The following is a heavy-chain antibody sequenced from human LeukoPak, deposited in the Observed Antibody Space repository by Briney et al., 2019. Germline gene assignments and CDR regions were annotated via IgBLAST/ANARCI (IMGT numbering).Heavy chain of an antibody. CDR2: INPNSGGT. D-gene: IGHD6-13*01. CDR3: ARDLYPSPTPGYSSSGLGY. J-gene: IGHJ4*02. V-gene: IGHV1-2*02. CDR1: GYTFTGYY. Sequence: EASVKVSCKASGYTFTGYYMHWVRQAPGQGLEWMGWINPNSGGTNYAQKFQGRVTMTRDTSISTAYMELSRLRSDDTAVYYCARDLYPSPTPGYSSSGLGYWGQGTLVTVSS.